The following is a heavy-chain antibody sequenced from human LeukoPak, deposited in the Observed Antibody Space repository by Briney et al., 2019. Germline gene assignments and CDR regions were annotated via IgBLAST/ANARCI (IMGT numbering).Heavy chain of an antibody. J-gene: IGHJ4*02. CDR1: GGSISSYY. CDR2: IYTSGST. CDR3: ARDREVGSSWGPFDY. D-gene: IGHD6-13*01. Sequence: SETLSLTCTVSGGSISSYYWSWIRQPAGKGLEWIGHIYTSGSTNYNPSLKSRVTISVDKSKNQFSLKLSSVTAADTAVYYCARDREVGSSWGPFDYWGQGTLVTVSS. V-gene: IGHV4-4*07.